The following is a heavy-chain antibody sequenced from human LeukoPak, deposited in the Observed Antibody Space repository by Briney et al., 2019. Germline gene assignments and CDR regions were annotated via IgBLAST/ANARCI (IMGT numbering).Heavy chain of an antibody. CDR1: GGSISSSNW. J-gene: IGHJ4*02. V-gene: IGHV4-4*02. D-gene: IGHD3-3*01. CDR2: IYHSGNT. Sequence: SETLSLTCAVSGGSISSSNWWSWVRQPPGKGLEWIGEIYHSGNTNYNPSLKSRVTMSVDTSKNQFSLNLSSVTAADTAVYYCARGLTIFGVVIPGDYWGQGTLVTVSS. CDR3: ARGLTIFGVVIPGDY.